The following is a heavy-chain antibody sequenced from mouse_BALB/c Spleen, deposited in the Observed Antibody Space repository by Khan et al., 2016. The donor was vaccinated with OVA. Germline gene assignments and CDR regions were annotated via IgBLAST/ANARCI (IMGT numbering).Heavy chain of an antibody. V-gene: IGHV2-6-4*01. CDR2: IWGGGGT. CDR1: GFSLSRYN. Sequence: VQLQESGPGLVAPSQSLSITCTVSGFSLSRYNIHWVRQPPGKGLEWLGMIWGGGGTDYNSTLKSRLNISKDKSKSQVFLKMNSLQTDDTAMYYCARAYYRYDGYYAMDYWGQGTSVTVSS. J-gene: IGHJ4*01. D-gene: IGHD2-14*01. CDR3: ARAYYRYDGYYAMDY.